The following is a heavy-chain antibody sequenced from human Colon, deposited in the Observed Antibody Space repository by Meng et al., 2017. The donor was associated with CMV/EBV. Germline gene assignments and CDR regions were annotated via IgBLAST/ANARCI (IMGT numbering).Heavy chain of an antibody. D-gene: IGHD6-6*01. CDR2: IKQDGSEK. Sequence: GESLKISCAASGFTFSSYWMSWVRQAPGKGLEWVANIKQDGSEKYYVDSVKGRFTISRDNAKNSLYLQMNSLRAEDTAVYYCARVHSSSFRFYSYYYGMDVWGQGTTVTVSS. CDR3: ARVHSSSFRFYSYYYGMDV. J-gene: IGHJ6*02. V-gene: IGHV3-7*01. CDR1: GFTFSSYW.